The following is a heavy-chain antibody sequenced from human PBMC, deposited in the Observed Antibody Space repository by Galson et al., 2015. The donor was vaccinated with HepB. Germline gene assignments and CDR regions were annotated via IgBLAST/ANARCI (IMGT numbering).Heavy chain of an antibody. D-gene: IGHD3-16*01. CDR3: ARDGAEGSFDN. CDR2: ISYDGSNK. V-gene: IGHV3-30-3*01. Sequence: SLRLSCAASGFTFSDHAMHWVRQAPGKGLEWVAFISYDGSNKYFADSVKGRFTISRDNSKNTLYLQMISLRPEDTAVYFCARDGAEGSFDNWGLGTLVTVSS. J-gene: IGHJ4*01. CDR1: GFTFSDHA.